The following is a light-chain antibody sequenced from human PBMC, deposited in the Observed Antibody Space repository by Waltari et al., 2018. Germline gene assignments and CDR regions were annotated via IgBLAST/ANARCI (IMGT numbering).Light chain of an antibody. V-gene: IGLV3-21*01. CDR3: QVWDTSRDNVV. J-gene: IGLJ2*01. CDR2: YDT. CDR1: NIGTKN. Sequence: SYVLTQSPSVSVAPGKMAKISCGGSNIGTKNVHWYQQRPGQAPVLVIYYDTGRPSGIPDRFSGSNCGNTATLTISGVEVGDEADYYCQVWDTSRDNVVFGGGTKLTVL.